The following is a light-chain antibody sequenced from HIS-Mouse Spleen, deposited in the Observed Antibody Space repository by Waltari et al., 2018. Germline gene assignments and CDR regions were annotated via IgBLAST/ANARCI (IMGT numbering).Light chain of an antibody. CDR3: QQFNSYPPYT. CDR1: QSISSW. V-gene: IGKV1-5*03. J-gene: IGKJ2*01. Sequence: DIQMTQSPSTLSASVGDRVTITCRASQSISSWLAWYQQKPGKAPKLLIYKASSLESGVPSRFSGSGSGTDFTLTISSLQPEDFATYYCQQFNSYPPYTFGQGTKLEIK. CDR2: KAS.